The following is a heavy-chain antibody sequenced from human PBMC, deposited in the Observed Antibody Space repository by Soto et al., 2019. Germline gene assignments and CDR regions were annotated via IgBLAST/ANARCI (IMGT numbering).Heavy chain of an antibody. CDR3: ARGMRDYEFWSGLKRDNWFDP. CDR1: GGSISSYY. J-gene: IGHJ5*02. Sequence: PSETLSLTCTVSGGSISSYYWSWIRQPPGKGLEWIGYIYYSGSTNYNPPLKSRVTISVDTSKNQFSLKLSSVTAADTAVYYCARGMRDYEFWSGLKRDNWFDPWGQGTLVTVSS. CDR2: IYYSGST. D-gene: IGHD3-3*01. V-gene: IGHV4-59*01.